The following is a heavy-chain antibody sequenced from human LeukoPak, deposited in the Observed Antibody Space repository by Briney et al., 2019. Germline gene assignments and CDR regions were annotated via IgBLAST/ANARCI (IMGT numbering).Heavy chain of an antibody. CDR1: GFTFSRYG. D-gene: IGHD3-22*01. V-gene: IGHV3-30*14. CDR2: ISYDGSNK. Sequence: GGSLRLSCAASGFTFSRYGMHWVRQAPGKGLEWVTAISYDGSNKYYADSVKGRFTISRDNSKNTLYLQMNSLRAEDTAMYYCARNSYSSGYYSYYFDYWGQGTLVTVSS. J-gene: IGHJ4*02. CDR3: ARNSYSSGYYSYYFDY.